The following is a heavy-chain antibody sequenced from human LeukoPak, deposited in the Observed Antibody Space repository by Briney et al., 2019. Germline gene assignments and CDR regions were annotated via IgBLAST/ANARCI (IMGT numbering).Heavy chain of an antibody. CDR3: AKDLGFTFDY. D-gene: IGHD3-16*01. J-gene: IGHJ4*02. Sequence: GGSLRLSCAASGFTFRSFGMHWVHQAPGKGLEWVAFIRYDGSNKYYADSVKGRFTISRDNSKNTLYLQMNSLRAEDTAVYYCAKDLGFTFDYWGQGTLVTVSS. CDR1: GFTFRSFG. V-gene: IGHV3-30*02. CDR2: IRYDGSNK.